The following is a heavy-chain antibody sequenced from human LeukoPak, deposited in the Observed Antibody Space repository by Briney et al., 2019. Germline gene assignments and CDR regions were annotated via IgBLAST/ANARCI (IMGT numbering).Heavy chain of an antibody. CDR3: AREGSRDSSSWYWFDP. J-gene: IGHJ5*02. CDR2: TYYRSKWYN. V-gene: IGHV6-1*01. Sequence: SQTLSLTCAISGDSVSSNSAAWNWIRQSPSKGLKWLGRTYYRSKWYNDYAVSVKSRITINPDTSKNQFSLQLNSVTPEDTAVYYCAREGSRDSSSWYWFDPWGQGTLVTVSS. CDR1: GDSVSSNSAA. D-gene: IGHD6-13*01.